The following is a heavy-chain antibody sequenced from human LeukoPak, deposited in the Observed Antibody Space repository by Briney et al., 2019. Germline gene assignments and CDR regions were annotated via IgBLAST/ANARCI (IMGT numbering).Heavy chain of an antibody. CDR3: ARSYSGYENYFDY. CDR1: GGSISSYY. J-gene: IGHJ4*02. CDR2: IYYSGST. D-gene: IGHD5-12*01. V-gene: IGHV4-59*01. Sequence: PSETLSLTCTVSGGSISSYYWSWIRQPPGKGLEWIGYIYYSGSTNYNPSLKSRVTISVDTSKNQFSLKLSSVTAADTAVYYCARSYSGYENYFDYWGQGTLVTVSS.